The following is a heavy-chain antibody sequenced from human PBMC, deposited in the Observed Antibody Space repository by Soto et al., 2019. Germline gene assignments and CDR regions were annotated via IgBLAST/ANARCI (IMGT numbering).Heavy chain of an antibody. D-gene: IGHD3-22*01. Sequence: QVQLVESGGGVVQPGRSLRLSCAASGFTFSSYGMHWVRQAPGKGLEWGAVIWYDGSNKYYADSVKGRFTISRDNSKNTLYLQMNSLRAEDTAVYYCARDYDSSGYPRYYFDYWGQVTLVTVSS. J-gene: IGHJ4*02. CDR2: IWYDGSNK. V-gene: IGHV3-33*01. CDR1: GFTFSSYG. CDR3: ARDYDSSGYPRYYFDY.